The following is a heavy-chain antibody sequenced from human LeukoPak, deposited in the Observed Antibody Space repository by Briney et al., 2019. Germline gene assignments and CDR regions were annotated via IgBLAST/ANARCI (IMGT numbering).Heavy chain of an antibody. J-gene: IGHJ4*02. Sequence: GGSLRLSCAASGFTFSSYGTHWVRQAPGKGLEWVAVISYDGSNKYYADSVKGRFTISRDNSKNTLYLQVNSLRAEDTAVYYCAKDTGSGWYYFDYWGQGTLVTVSS. D-gene: IGHD6-19*01. CDR1: GFTFSSYG. V-gene: IGHV3-30*18. CDR2: ISYDGSNK. CDR3: AKDTGSGWYYFDY.